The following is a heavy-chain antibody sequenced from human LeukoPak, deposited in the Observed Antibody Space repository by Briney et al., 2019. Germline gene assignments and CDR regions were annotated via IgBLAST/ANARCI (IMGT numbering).Heavy chain of an antibody. Sequence: PGGSLRLSCAASGFTFSSYSMNWVRQAPGKGLEGVAFIRYDGSNKYYADSVKGRFTISRDNSKNTLYLQMNSLRAEDTAVYYCAKDAKVGVMSRFDYWGQGTLVTVSS. D-gene: IGHD1-26*01. CDR1: GFTFSSYS. J-gene: IGHJ4*02. V-gene: IGHV3-30*02. CDR2: IRYDGSNK. CDR3: AKDAKVGVMSRFDY.